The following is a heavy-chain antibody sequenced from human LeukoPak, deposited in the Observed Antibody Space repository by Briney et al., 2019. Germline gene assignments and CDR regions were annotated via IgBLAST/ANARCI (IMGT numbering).Heavy chain of an antibody. J-gene: IGHJ6*02. CDR1: GGTFSSYA. D-gene: IGHD3-10*01. Sequence: SVKVSCKASGGTFSSYAISWVRQAPGQGLEWMGGIIPIFGTANYAQKFQGRATITADESTSTAYTELSSLRSEDTAVYYCAIKRGHYYGMDVWGQGTTVTVSS. CDR2: IIPIFGTA. V-gene: IGHV1-69*01. CDR3: AIKRGHYYGMDV.